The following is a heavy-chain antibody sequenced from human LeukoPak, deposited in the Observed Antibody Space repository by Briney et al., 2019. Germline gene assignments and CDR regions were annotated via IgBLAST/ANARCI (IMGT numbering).Heavy chain of an antibody. CDR2: IYYTGTT. CDR3: ARHVSSKGGPFLY. V-gene: IGHV4-61*05. CDR1: GGSISSTSYY. D-gene: IGHD2/OR15-2a*01. J-gene: IGHJ4*02. Sequence: SETLSLTCSVSGGSISSTSYYWGWIRQPPGKGLEWIGFIYYTGTTSYNPSLKSRVTISVDPSKNQFSLKLTSVTAADTAVYYCARHVSSKGGPFLYWGQGTLVIVSS.